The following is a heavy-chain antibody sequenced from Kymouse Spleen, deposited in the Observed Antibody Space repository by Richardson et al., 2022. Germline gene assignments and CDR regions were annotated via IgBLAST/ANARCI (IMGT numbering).Heavy chain of an antibody. J-gene: IGHJ3*02. CDR2: IYYSGST. CDR1: GGSISSSSYY. D-gene: IGHD1-7*01. Sequence: QLQLQESGPGLVKPSETLSLTCTVSGGSISSSSYYWGWIRQPPGKGLEWIGSIYYSGSTYYNPSLKSRVTISVDTSKNQFSLKLSSVTAADTAVYYCARPRYNWNYGDAFDIWGQGTMVTVSS. CDR3: ARPRYNWNYGDAFDI. V-gene: IGHV4-39*01.